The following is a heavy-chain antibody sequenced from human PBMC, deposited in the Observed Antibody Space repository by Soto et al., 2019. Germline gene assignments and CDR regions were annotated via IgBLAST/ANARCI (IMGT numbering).Heavy chain of an antibody. CDR3: ARASNYYGSGSYYNGGWFGP. Sequence: KTSETLSLTCAVSGGSISSGGYSWSWIRQPPGKGLEWIGYIYHSGSTYYNPSLKSRVTISVDRSKNQFSLKLSSVTAADTAVYYCARASNYYGSGSYYNGGWFGPWGQGTLVTVS. CDR1: GGSISSGGYS. J-gene: IGHJ5*02. V-gene: IGHV4-30-2*01. D-gene: IGHD3-10*01. CDR2: IYHSGST.